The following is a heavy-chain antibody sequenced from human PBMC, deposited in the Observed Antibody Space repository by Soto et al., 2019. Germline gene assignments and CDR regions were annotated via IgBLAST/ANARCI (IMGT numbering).Heavy chain of an antibody. CDR2: MNPNSGNT. Sequence: ASVKVSCKASGYTFTSYDINWVRQATGQGLEWMGWMNPNSGNTGYAQKFQGRVTMTRNTSISTAYMELSSLRSEDTAGYYCAREGYYDFWSGYQMKDNWFDPWGQGTLVTVSS. V-gene: IGHV1-8*01. CDR1: GYTFTSYD. CDR3: AREGYYDFWSGYQMKDNWFDP. J-gene: IGHJ5*02. D-gene: IGHD3-3*01.